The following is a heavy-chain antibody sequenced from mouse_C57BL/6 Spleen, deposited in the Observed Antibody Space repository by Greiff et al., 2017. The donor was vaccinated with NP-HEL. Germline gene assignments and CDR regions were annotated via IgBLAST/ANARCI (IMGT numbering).Heavy chain of an antibody. CDR1: GYTFTSYW. CDR3: ARPYYYGGGDGGCAY. D-gene: IGHD1-1*02. CDR2: IYPGSGST. J-gene: IGHJ3*01. Sequence: QVQLQQPGAELVKPGASVKMSCKASGYTFTSYWITWVKQRPGQGLEWIGDIYPGSGSTNYNEKFKSKATLTVDTSSSTAYMQLSSLTSEDSAVYYCARPYYYGGGDGGCAYWGQRSLVTVSA. V-gene: IGHV1-55*01.